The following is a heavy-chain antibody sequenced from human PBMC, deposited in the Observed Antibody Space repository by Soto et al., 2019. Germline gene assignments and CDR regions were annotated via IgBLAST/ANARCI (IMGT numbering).Heavy chain of an antibody. CDR2: IYYSGST. Sequence: TLSLTCTVSGGSILNGGHYWTWIRQHPGKGLEWIGYIYYSGSTYYNPSLKSRVTTSVDTSNNQFSLYLSSVTAADTAVYYCARIGTLLGIVTNNWFDPWGQGTLVTVSS. CDR1: GGSILNGGHY. J-gene: IGHJ5*02. D-gene: IGHD3-3*01. CDR3: ARIGTLLGIVTNNWFDP. V-gene: IGHV4-30-4*08.